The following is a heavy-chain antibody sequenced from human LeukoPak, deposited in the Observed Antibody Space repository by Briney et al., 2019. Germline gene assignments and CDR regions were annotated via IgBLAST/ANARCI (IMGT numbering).Heavy chain of an antibody. CDR1: GFTFSTYW. D-gene: IGHD3-22*01. CDR3: ARCPYDSTGYYSVPSHLGY. CDR2: IKQDGRAK. J-gene: IGHJ4*02. Sequence: SGGSLRLSCAASGFTFSTYWMTWVRQAPGKGLEWVANIKQDGRAKYYVDSLRGRFSISRDNVKNSLFLQMNSLSAEDTAVYYCARCPYDSTGYYSVPSHLGYWGQGTLVTVSS. V-gene: IGHV3-7*01.